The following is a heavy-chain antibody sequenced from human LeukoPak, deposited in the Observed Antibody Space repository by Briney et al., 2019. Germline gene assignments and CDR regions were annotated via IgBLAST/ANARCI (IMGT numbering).Heavy chain of an antibody. CDR2: INTNTGNP. V-gene: IGHV7-4-1*02. D-gene: IGHD3-3*02. CDR1: GYTFTSYV. J-gene: IGHJ4*02. CDR3: ARDVGPHFHEGVRYYFDY. Sequence: ASVKVSCKASGYTFTSYVMNWVRQAPGQGLEWMGWINTNTGNPTYAQGFTGRFVFSLDTSVSTAYLQISSLKAEDTAVYYCARDVGPHFHEGVRYYFDYWGQGTLVTVSS.